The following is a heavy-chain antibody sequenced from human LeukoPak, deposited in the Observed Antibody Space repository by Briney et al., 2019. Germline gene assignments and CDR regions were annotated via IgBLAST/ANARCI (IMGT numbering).Heavy chain of an antibody. CDR3: ATARGLPYFDY. D-gene: IGHD2-15*01. J-gene: IGHJ4*02. Sequence: SETLSLTCAVYGGSFSGYYWSWIRQPPGKGLEWIGEINHSGSTNYNPSLKSRVTISVDTSKNQFSLKLSSVTAADTAVYYCATARGLPYFDYWGQGTLVTVSS. CDR1: GGSFSGYY. V-gene: IGHV4-34*01. CDR2: INHSGST.